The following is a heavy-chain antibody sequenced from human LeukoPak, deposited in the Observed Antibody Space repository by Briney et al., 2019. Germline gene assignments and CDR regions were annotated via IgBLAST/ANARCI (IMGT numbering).Heavy chain of an antibody. D-gene: IGHD3-3*01. CDR2: ISPSGGST. J-gene: IGHJ5*02. V-gene: IGHV1-46*01. CDR3: AREEGTYYEFWSVHQGRVKARWFDP. Sequence: ASVKVSCKASGYTFTSNYMHWVRQAPGQGLEWMGKISPSGGSTNYAQKFQGRVTMTRDTSTSTVCMELSSLRSEDTAVYYCAREEGTYYEFWSVHQGRVKARWFDPWGQGTLVTVSS. CDR1: GYTFTSNY.